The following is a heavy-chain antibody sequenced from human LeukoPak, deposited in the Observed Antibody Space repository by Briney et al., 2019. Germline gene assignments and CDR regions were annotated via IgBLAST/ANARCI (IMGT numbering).Heavy chain of an antibody. Sequence: PGGSLRLSCAASGFTFSSYGMHWVRQAPGKGLEWVAVISYDGSNKYYADSVKGRFTISRDNSKNTLYLQMNSLRAEDTAVYYCARLYSTGCYGGPDYWGQGTLVAVSS. J-gene: IGHJ4*02. V-gene: IGHV3-30*03. CDR2: ISYDGSNK. CDR1: GFTFSSYG. CDR3: ARLYSTGCYGGPDY. D-gene: IGHD6-19*01.